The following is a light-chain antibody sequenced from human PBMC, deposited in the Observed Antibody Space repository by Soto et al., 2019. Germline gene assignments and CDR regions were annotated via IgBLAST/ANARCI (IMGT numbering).Light chain of an antibody. CDR2: DAS. J-gene: IGKJ1*01. V-gene: IGKV1-5*01. Sequence: DIQVTQSPPTLSASVGDRVTITCRASQTISTWMAWYQQKPGKAPKLLVYDASTLQSGVASRFIGSGPGTEFTLIISGLQPDDSATYYCQQYTNTNNPWMFGPGTKVDIK. CDR1: QTISTW. CDR3: QQYTNTNNPWM.